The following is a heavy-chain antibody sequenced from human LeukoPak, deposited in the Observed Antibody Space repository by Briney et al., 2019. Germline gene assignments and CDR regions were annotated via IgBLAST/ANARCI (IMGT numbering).Heavy chain of an antibody. Sequence: ASVKVSCKASGYTFTGYYMRWVRQAPGQGLEWMGWINPNSGGTNYAQKFQGRVTMTRDTSISTAYMELSRLRSDDTAVYYCARDFLGTYYYGMDVWGQGTTVTVSS. CDR3: ARDFLGTYYYGMDV. D-gene: IGHD1-1*01. CDR2: INPNSGGT. V-gene: IGHV1-2*02. CDR1: GYTFTGYY. J-gene: IGHJ6*02.